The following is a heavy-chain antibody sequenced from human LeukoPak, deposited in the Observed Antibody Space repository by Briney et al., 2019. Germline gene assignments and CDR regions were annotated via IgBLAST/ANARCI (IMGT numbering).Heavy chain of an antibody. J-gene: IGHJ4*02. CDR2: LNTDGSST. CDR1: GFTFSNHW. D-gene: IGHD4-17*01. CDR3: ARDAAGPDGDIDY. Sequence: PGGSLRLSCAASGFTFSNHWMHWVRQAPGKGLVWVSRLNTDGSSTNYADSVKGRFTISRDNAKNTLYLQMNCLRAEDTALYYCARDAAGPDGDIDYWGQGTLVTVSS. V-gene: IGHV3-74*01.